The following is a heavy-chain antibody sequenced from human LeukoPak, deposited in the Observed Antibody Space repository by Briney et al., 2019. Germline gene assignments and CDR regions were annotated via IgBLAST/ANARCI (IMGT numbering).Heavy chain of an antibody. CDR3: ARGRGWLRFGYYDSSGYSDY. CDR1: GFTFSSYW. CDR2: IKQDGSEK. J-gene: IGHJ4*02. D-gene: IGHD3-22*01. Sequence: PGGSLRLSCAASGFTFSSYWMSWVRQAPGKGLEWVANIKQDGSEKYYVDSVKGRLTISRDNAKNSLYLQMNSLRAEDMAVYYCARGRGWLRFGYYDSSGYSDYWGQGTLVTVSS. V-gene: IGHV3-7*03.